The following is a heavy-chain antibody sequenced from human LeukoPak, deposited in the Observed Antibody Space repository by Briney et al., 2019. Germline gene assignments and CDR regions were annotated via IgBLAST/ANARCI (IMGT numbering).Heavy chain of an antibody. CDR1: GGTFSSYT. V-gene: IGHV1-69*02. CDR3: ARTGYCTNGVCYAHYYYYYMDV. Sequence: SVKVSCEASGGTFSSYTISWVRQAPGQGLEWMGRIIPILGIANYAQKFQGRVTITADKSTSTAYMELSSLRSEDTAVYYCARTGYCTNGVCYAHYYYYYMDVWGKGTTVTVSS. D-gene: IGHD2-8*01. J-gene: IGHJ6*03. CDR2: IIPILGIA.